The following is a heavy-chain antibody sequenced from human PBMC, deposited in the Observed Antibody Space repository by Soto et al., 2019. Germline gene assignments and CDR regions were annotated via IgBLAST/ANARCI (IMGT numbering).Heavy chain of an antibody. CDR3: ARAAIGLRFLEWLLLDY. J-gene: IGHJ4*02. Sequence: GSLRLSCAASGFTFSSYGMHWVRQAPGKGLEWVAVIWYDGSNKYYADSVKGRFTISRDNSKNTLYLQMNSLRAEDTAVYYCARAAIGLRFLEWLLLDYWGQGTLVTVSS. CDR2: IWYDGSNK. V-gene: IGHV3-33*01. D-gene: IGHD3-3*01. CDR1: GFTFSSYG.